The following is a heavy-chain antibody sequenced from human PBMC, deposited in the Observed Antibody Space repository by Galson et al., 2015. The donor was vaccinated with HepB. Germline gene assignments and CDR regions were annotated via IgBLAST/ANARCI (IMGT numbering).Heavy chain of an antibody. V-gene: IGHV3-30*18. J-gene: IGHJ6*02. CDR2: ITYDGINE. CDR3: AKGGMSLSYQLLVDYFYYAMDV. CDR1: GFSFSAYA. Sequence: SLRLSCAASGFSFSAYAMHWVRQVPGKGLEWVAIITYDGINEYYAESVKGRFTISRDNSKNKVFLQMESLRTEDTALYYCAKGGMSLSYQLLVDYFYYAMDVWGRGTTVTVSS. D-gene: IGHD1-1*01.